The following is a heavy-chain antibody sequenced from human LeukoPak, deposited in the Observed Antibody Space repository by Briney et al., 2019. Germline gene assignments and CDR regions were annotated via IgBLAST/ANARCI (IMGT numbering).Heavy chain of an antibody. CDR3: ATDSRPYYYYGMDV. V-gene: IGHV1-24*01. J-gene: IGHJ6*02. D-gene: IGHD6-13*01. Sequence: ASVKVSCEVSGYTLTELSMHWVRQAPGKGLEWMGGFDPEDGETIYAQKFQGRVTMTEDTSTDTAYMELSSLRSEDTAVYYCATDSRPYYYYGMDVWGQGTTVTVSS. CDR2: FDPEDGET. CDR1: GYTLTELS.